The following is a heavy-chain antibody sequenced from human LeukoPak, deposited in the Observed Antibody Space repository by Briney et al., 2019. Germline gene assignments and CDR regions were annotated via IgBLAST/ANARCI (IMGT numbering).Heavy chain of an antibody. CDR1: GGSISSGDYY. Sequence: SETLSLTCTVSGGSISSGDYYWSWIRQPPGKGLEWIGYIYYSGSTYYNLSLKSRVTISVDTSKNQFSLKLSSVTAADTGVYYCARVSRFLEWLFAIDYWGQGTLVTVSS. D-gene: IGHD3-3*01. V-gene: IGHV4-30-4*08. CDR3: ARVSRFLEWLFAIDY. CDR2: IYYSGST. J-gene: IGHJ4*02.